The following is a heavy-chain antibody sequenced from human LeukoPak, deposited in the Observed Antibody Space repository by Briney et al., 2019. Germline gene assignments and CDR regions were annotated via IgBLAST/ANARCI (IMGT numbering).Heavy chain of an antibody. J-gene: IGHJ5*02. D-gene: IGHD6-19*01. CDR2: IIPILGIA. CDR1: GGTFSSYA. CDR3: ARQRVAGFNWFDP. V-gene: IGHV1-69*04. Sequence: GSSVKVSCKATGGTFSSYAISWVRQAPGQGLEWMGRIIPILGIANYAQKFQGRVTITADKSTSTAYMELSSLSSEDTAVYYCARQRVAGFNWFDPWGQGTLVTVSS.